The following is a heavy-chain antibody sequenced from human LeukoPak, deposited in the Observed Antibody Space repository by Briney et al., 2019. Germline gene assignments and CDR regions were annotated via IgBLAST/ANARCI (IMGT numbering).Heavy chain of an antibody. J-gene: IGHJ4*02. CDR3: ASTGSGTQKFGY. V-gene: IGHV3-48*02. CDR1: GFIFSSYD. D-gene: IGHD3-10*01. Sequence: GGSLRLSCAASGFIFSSYDMNWVRQAPGKGLEWVSYISSGTTTINYADSVKGRFTISRDNAKNSLYLQMNSLRDEDTAVYYCASTGSGTQKFGYWGQGTLVTVSP. CDR2: ISSGTTTI.